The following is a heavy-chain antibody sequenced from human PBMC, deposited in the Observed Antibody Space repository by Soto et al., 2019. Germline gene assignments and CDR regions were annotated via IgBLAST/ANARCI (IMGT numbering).Heavy chain of an antibody. CDR1: GGSISSGDYY. CDR2: IYYSGST. CDR3: AREGDCSGGSCHGDYYYYGMDV. V-gene: IGHV4-30-4*01. Sequence: QVQLQESGPGLVKPSQTLSLTCTVSGGSISSGDYYWSWIRQPPGKGLEWIGYIYYSGSTYYNPSLQSRVTIAVDTSKYEFSLKLSSVTAADTAVYYCAREGDCSGGSCHGDYYYYGMDVWGQGTTVTVSS. J-gene: IGHJ6*02. D-gene: IGHD2-15*01.